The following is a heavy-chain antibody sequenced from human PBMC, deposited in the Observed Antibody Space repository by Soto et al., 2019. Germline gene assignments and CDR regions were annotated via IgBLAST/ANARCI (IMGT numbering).Heavy chain of an antibody. CDR1: GGSISSSSYY. V-gene: IGHV4-39*01. Sequence: SETLSLTCTVSGGSISSSSYYWGWIRQPPGKGLEWIGSIYYSGSTYYNPSLKSRVTISVDTSKNQFSLKLSSVTAADTAVYYCARHPQELELRTDYYYYMDVWGKGTTVTVSS. J-gene: IGHJ6*03. CDR2: IYYSGST. D-gene: IGHD1-7*01. CDR3: ARHPQELELRTDYYYYMDV.